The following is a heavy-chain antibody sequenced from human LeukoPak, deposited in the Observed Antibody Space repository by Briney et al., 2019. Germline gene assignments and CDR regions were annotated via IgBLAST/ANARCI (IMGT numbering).Heavy chain of an antibody. D-gene: IGHD3-22*01. CDR3: ARHGIDNYDPSAYSNWFDP. CDR1: GDPMSSSSYY. CDR2: IYYSGST. V-gene: IGHV4-39*01. J-gene: IGHJ5*01. Sequence: SETLSLTCTVSGDPMSSSSYYWGWIRQPPGKGLEWIASIYYSGSTFYNPSLRSRVTISVDKSRNRFSLKLSSVTASDTSVYYCARHGIDNYDPSAYSNWFDPWGQGTLVTVSS.